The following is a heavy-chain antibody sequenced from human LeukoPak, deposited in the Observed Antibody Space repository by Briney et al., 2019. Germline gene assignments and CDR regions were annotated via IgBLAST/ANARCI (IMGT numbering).Heavy chain of an antibody. CDR2: ISAYNGNT. CDR3: ARRTAPGGVPAAIRSDWFDP. CDR1: GYTFTSYG. Sequence: GASVKVSCKASGYTFTSYGISWVRQAPGQGLEWMGWISAYNGNTNYAQKLQGRVTMTTDTSTSTAYMELRSLRSDDTAVYYCARRTAPGGVPAAIRSDWFDPWGQGTLVTVSS. V-gene: IGHV1-18*01. J-gene: IGHJ5*02. D-gene: IGHD2-2*02.